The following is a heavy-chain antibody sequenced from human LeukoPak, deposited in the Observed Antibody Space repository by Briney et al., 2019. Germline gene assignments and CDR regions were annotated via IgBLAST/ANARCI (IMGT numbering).Heavy chain of an antibody. CDR2: ISYTGVST. CDR1: GLTFGSYA. D-gene: IGHD1-14*01. J-gene: IGHJ4*02. Sequence: PGGSLRLSCAASGLTFGSYAMSWVRQAPGKGPEWVSCISYTGVSTFYADSVKGRFTISRDNSKNTLYLQMNSLRAEDTAVYYCARGYLGFDYWGQGTLVTVSS. V-gene: IGHV3-23*01. CDR3: ARGYLGFDY.